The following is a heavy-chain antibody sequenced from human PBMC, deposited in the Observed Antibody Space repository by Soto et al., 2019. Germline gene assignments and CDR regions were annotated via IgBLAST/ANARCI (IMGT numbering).Heavy chain of an antibody. D-gene: IGHD2-2*01. CDR2: ISAGGSDT. CDR1: GFVFSDYA. CDR3: ASVPIWCGSSSCYTEGFDS. J-gene: IGHJ4*02. Sequence: PGGSLRLSCVASGFVFSDYAMSWVRQAPGKGLEWVSAISAGGSDTYYADSVKGRSTVSRVNSESTLYLQMNTLRAEDTAIYYCASVPIWCGSSSCYTEGFDSWGQGTLVTVSS. V-gene: IGHV3-23*01.